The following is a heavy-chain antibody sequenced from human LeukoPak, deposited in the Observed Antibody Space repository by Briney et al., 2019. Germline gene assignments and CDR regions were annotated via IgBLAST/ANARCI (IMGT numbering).Heavy chain of an antibody. D-gene: IGHD6-13*01. V-gene: IGHV3-53*01. CDR1: GFTVSSDY. J-gene: IGHJ4*02. CDR2: IYSGSNT. Sequence: GGSLRLSCAASGFTVSSDYMTWVRQAPGKGLEWVSVIYSGSNTYYADSVKGRFTISRDNSKNTLYLQMNSLRVGDTAVYYCAKSFGYSRSWFDNWGQGTLVTVSS. CDR3: AKSFGYSRSWFDN.